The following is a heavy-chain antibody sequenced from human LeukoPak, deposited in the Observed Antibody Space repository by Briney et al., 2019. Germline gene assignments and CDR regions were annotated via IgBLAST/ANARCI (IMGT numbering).Heavy chain of an antibody. Sequence: GASVKVSCKASGYSLTSYDINWVRQAPGQGLDWMGWMNPNSGYTGYAQKFQGRVTFTRNPSINTAYMELSSLRSEDTAVYFCARGEYYGSGSWGYWGQGTPVTVSS. V-gene: IGHV1-8*03. CDR2: MNPNSGYT. J-gene: IGHJ4*02. CDR1: GYSLTSYD. CDR3: ARGEYYGSGSWGY. D-gene: IGHD3-10*01.